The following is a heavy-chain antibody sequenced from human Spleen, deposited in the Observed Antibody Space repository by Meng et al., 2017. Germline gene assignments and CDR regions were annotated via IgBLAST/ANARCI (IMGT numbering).Heavy chain of an antibody. V-gene: IGHV4-38-2*02. J-gene: IGHJ4*02. CDR2: IYHSVST. Sequence: SETLSLTCTVSGYSISSGYYWGWIRQPPGKGLEWIGSIYHSVSTYYNPSLKSRVTISVDTSKNQFSLKRSSVTAADTAVYFCATTWEGLLAGPFDSWGQGTLVTVSS. CDR1: GYSISSGYY. D-gene: IGHD6-19*01. CDR3: ATTWEGLLAGPFDS.